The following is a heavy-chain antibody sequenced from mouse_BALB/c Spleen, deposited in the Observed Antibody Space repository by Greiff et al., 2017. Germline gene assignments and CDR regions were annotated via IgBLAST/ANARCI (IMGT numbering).Heavy chain of an antibody. CDR1: GFTFTDYY. CDR2: IRNKANGYTT. CDR3: ARDIGWDDWYFDV. V-gene: IGHV7-3*02. D-gene: IGHD4-1*01. Sequence: EVKLMESGGGLVQPGGSLRLSCATSGFTFTDYYMSWVRQPPGKALEWLGFIRNKANGYTTEYSASVKGRFTISRDNSQSILYLQMNTLRAEDSATYYCARDIGWDDWYFDVWGAGTTVTVSS. J-gene: IGHJ1*01.